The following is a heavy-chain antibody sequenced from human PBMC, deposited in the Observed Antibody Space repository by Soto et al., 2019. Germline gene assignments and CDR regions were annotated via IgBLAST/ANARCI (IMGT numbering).Heavy chain of an antibody. V-gene: IGHV4-4*02. J-gene: IGHJ6*02. CDR1: GGSISSSNW. CDR2: IYHSGST. Sequence: ASETLSLTCAVSGGSISSSNWWSWVRQPPGKGLEWIGEIYHSGSTNYNPSLKSRVTISVDKSKNQFSLKLSSVTAADTAVYYCARQAVAESWAGIGSTGMDVWGQGTTVTVSS. D-gene: IGHD6-19*01. CDR3: ARQAVAESWAGIGSTGMDV.